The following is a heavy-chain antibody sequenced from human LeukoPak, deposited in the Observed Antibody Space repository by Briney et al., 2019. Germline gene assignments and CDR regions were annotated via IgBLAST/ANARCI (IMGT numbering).Heavy chain of an antibody. D-gene: IGHD2-8*01. CDR3: AKGGNGALDY. CDR2: IYSGAGS. CDR1: GFTVSDSY. J-gene: IGHJ4*02. Sequence: GGSLRPSCAASGFTVSDSYMTWVRQAPGKGLDWVSVIYSGAGSYYADSVKGRFTISRDNSKNTVYLQMNSLRDEDTAIYYCAKGGNGALDYWGRGTLVTVSS. V-gene: IGHV3-53*01.